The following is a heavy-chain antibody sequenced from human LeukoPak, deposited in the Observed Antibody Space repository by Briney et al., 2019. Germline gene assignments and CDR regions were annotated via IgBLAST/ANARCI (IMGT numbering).Heavy chain of an antibody. Sequence: GGSLRLSCAASGFTVSSNYMSWVRQAPGKGLEWVAVISYDGSNKYYADSVKGRFTISRDNSKNTLYLQMNSLRAEDTAVYYCARGVLRAFDFWGQGTLVTVSS. V-gene: IGHV3-30-3*01. D-gene: IGHD6-13*01. J-gene: IGHJ4*02. CDR1: GFTVSSNY. CDR3: ARGVLRAFDF. CDR2: ISYDGSNK.